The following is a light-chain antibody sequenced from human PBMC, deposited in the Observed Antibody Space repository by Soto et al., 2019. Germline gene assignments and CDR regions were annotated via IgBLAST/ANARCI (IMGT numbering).Light chain of an antibody. CDR1: QSISTW. CDR3: QEYSRDPRR. Sequence: DIQMTQSPSTLSTSVGDRVTITCRANQSISTWLAWYQQKPGKAPKLLIYQASSLESGVPSRFSGSGSGTEFTLTISSLQADDFATYYCQEYSRDPRRFGQGTKVEIK. CDR2: QAS. J-gene: IGKJ1*01. V-gene: IGKV1-5*03.